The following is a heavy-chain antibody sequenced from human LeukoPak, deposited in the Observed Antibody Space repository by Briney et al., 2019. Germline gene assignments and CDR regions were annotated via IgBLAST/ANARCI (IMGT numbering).Heavy chain of an antibody. CDR3: ARAFGCYPGICGFDI. CDR2: IHYSGST. J-gene: IGHJ3*02. D-gene: IGHD2-15*01. CDR1: GGSISNYY. Sequence: SETLSLTCTVSGGSISNYYWSWIRQPPGKGLEWIGYIHYSGSTNYNPSLKSRVTISGDTSQNQFSLKLNSVTAADTAMYYGARAFGCYPGICGFDIWGQGTMVTVSS. V-gene: IGHV4-59*01.